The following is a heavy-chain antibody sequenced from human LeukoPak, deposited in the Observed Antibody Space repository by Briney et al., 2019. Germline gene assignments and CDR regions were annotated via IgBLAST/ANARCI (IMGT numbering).Heavy chain of an antibody. D-gene: IGHD3-22*01. CDR1: GFTFSSYW. CDR2: IKQDGSEK. J-gene: IGHJ4*02. V-gene: IGHV3-7*03. Sequence: GGSLRLSCAASGFTFSSYWMSWVRQAPGKGLEWVANIKQDGSEKYYVDSVKGRFTISRDNAKNSLYLQMNSLRAEDTALYHCARSYYDSSGPADYWGQGTLVTVSS. CDR3: ARSYYDSSGPADY.